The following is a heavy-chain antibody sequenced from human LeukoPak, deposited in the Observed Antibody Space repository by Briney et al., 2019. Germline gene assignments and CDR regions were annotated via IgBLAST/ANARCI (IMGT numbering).Heavy chain of an antibody. V-gene: IGHV3-53*04. CDR3: ARTDSSGYYYFLDY. CDR2: IYSGGST. CDR1: GFTVSSND. Sequence: GGSLRLSCAASGFTVSSNDMTWVRQAPGKGLEWVSVIYSGGSTYYADSVKGRFTISRHNSKNTLYLQMNSLRAEDTAVYYCARTDSSGYYYFLDYWGQGTLVTVSS. D-gene: IGHD3-22*01. J-gene: IGHJ4*02.